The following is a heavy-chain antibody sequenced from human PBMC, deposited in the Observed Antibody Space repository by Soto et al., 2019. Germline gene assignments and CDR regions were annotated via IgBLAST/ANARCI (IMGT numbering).Heavy chain of an antibody. V-gene: IGHV3-23*01. CDR2: ISGSGGST. Sequence: GGSLRLSCAASGFTFSSYAMSWVRQAPGKGLEWVSAISGSGGSTYYADSVKGRFTISRDNSKNTLYLQMNSLRAEDTAVYYCAKDRGYSYGWAYYYYGMDVWGQGTTVTVSS. CDR3: AKDRGYSYGWAYYYYGMDV. CDR1: GFTFSSYA. J-gene: IGHJ6*02. D-gene: IGHD5-18*01.